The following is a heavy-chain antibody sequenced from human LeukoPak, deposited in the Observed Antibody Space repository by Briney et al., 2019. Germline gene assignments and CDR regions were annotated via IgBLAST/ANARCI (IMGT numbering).Heavy chain of an antibody. Sequence: GESLKISCKGSGYSFTSYYLAWVRQMPGKGLEWMGLIYPADSDIRYSPSFQGQVTVSVDKSVSTAYLQWSSRKAGDTDMYYCVRLSVTSGSQDYWGQGTLVGVSS. CDR2: IYPADSDI. V-gene: IGHV5-51*01. D-gene: IGHD1-26*01. J-gene: IGHJ4*02. CDR3: VRLSVTSGSQDY. CDR1: GYSFTSYY.